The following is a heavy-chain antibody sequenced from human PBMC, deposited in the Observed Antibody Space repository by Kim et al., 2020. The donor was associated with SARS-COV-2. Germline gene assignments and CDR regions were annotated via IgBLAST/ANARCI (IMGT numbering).Heavy chain of an antibody. V-gene: IGHV3-23*01. CDR3: AKFFTMIVVPYAFDI. J-gene: IGHJ3*02. Sequence: SMSDRLTIARDHSQTTLYLQMNSRRAEDTAVYYCAKFFTMIVVPYAFDIWGQGTMVTVSS. D-gene: IGHD3-22*01.